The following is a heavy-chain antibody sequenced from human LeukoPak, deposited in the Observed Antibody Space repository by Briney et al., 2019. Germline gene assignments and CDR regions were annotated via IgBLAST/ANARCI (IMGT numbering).Heavy chain of an antibody. Sequence: GGSLRLSCAASGFTFSSYSMNWVRQAPGKGLEWVSYISSSSSTIYYADSVKGRFTISRDNAKNSLYLQMNSLRAEDTAVYYCARETRYYDILTGYQNGMDVRGQGTTVTVSS. CDR2: ISSSSSTI. D-gene: IGHD3-9*01. V-gene: IGHV3-48*01. CDR1: GFTFSSYS. CDR3: ARETRYYDILTGYQNGMDV. J-gene: IGHJ6*02.